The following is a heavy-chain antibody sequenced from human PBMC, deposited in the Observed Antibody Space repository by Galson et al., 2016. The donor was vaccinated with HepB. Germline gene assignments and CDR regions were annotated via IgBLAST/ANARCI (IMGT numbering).Heavy chain of an antibody. V-gene: IGHV3-23*01. CDR1: GFTFSTYP. CDR2: ISGSGAST. Sequence: SLRLSCAASGFTFSTYPMIWVRQAPGNGLEWVSDISGSGASTHYRDSVKGRFIISRDNSKNTLSLQMNNLRVEDTAVYYCTKDGDRKDDYWGQGTLVTVSS. CDR3: TKDGDRKDDY. J-gene: IGHJ4*02. D-gene: IGHD2-21*01.